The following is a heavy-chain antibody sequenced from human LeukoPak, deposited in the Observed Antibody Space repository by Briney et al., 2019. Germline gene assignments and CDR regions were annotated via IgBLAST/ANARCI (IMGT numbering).Heavy chain of an antibody. CDR2: IYYSGST. Sequence: PSETVSLTCTVSGGSISSYYWSWIRQPPGKGLEWIGYIYYSGSTNYNPSLKSRVTISVDTSKNQFSLKLSSVTAADTAVYYCASGPYCSSTSCYGWYVDYWGQGTLVTVSS. D-gene: IGHD2-2*01. V-gene: IGHV4-59*01. J-gene: IGHJ4*02. CDR3: ASGPYCSSTSCYGWYVDY. CDR1: GGSISSYY.